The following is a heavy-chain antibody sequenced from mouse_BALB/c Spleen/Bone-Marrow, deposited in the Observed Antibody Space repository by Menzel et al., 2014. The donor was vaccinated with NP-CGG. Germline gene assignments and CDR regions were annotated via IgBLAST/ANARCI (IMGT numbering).Heavy chain of an antibody. J-gene: IGHJ2*02. CDR3: TRLGYYGYTDY. Sequence: EVKLVESGGGLVKPGGSLKLSCAASGFDFSRYWMSWVRQAPGEGLEWIGEINPDGSTINYTPSLKDKLIITRDNAKNPLYLQMSKVRSEDTAPYYCTRLGYYGYTDYCGPGTSLTVSS. CDR2: INPDGSTI. V-gene: IGHV4-1*02. D-gene: IGHD1-2*01. CDR1: GFDFSRYW.